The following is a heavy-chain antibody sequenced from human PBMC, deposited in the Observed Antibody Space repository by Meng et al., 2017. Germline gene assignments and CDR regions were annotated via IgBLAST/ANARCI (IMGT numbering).Heavy chain of an antibody. D-gene: IGHD6-6*01. CDR2: IWYDGSNK. CDR1: GFTFSSYG. V-gene: IGHV3-33*01. J-gene: IGHJ6*01. Sequence: GESLKISCAASGFTFSSYGMHWVRQAPGKGLEWVAVIWYDGSNKYYADSVKGRFTISRDNSKNTLYLQMNSLRAEDTAVYYCARDPAARSYYYYGMDVWGQGTTVTFSS. CDR3: ARDPAARSYYYYGMDV.